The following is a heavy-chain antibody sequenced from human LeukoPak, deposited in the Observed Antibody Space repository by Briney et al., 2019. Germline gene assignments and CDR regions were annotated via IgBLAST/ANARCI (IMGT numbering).Heavy chain of an antibody. V-gene: IGHV1-69*05. Sequence: ASVKVSCKASGGTFSSYAISWVRQAPGQGLEWMGRIIPIFHTTNYAQKFQGGVTITTEQSTSTAYMELSSLRAEDTAVYYCARDIPGSSGYFNDAFDMWGQGTMVTVSS. CDR2: IIPIFHTT. J-gene: IGHJ3*02. CDR1: GGTFSSYA. CDR3: ARDIPGSSGYFNDAFDM. D-gene: IGHD3-22*01.